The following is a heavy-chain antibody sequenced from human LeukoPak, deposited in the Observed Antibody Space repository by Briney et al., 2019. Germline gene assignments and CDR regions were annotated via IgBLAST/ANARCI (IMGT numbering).Heavy chain of an antibody. J-gene: IGHJ4*02. CDR3: ARNRNLGGFDY. CDR2: IYTTGST. V-gene: IGHV4-61*02. CDR1: GGSISSSSYY. Sequence: SETLSLTCTVSGGSISSSSYYWSWIRRPAGKGLEWIGRIYTTGSTNNNPSLRSRVTISVDASKNQFSLKLISVTAVDTAVYYCARNRNLGGFDYWGQGTLVTVSS. D-gene: IGHD3-16*01.